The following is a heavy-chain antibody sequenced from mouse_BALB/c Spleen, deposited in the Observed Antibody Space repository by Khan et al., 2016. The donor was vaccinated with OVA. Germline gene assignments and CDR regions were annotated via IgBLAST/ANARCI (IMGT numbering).Heavy chain of an antibody. Sequence: EVKLVESGGGLVQPGGSRKLSCAASGFTFSSYGMHWVRQAPEKGLEWVAYISGDSSTIYYTDTVKGRFTIPRDNPKNTLSLQMTSLMSEDTAMYYCATSYYYGYYFDYWGPGTTLTVSS. D-gene: IGHD1-1*01. J-gene: IGHJ2*01. CDR1: GFTFSSYG. CDR2: ISGDSSTI. CDR3: ATSYYYGYYFDY. V-gene: IGHV5-17*02.